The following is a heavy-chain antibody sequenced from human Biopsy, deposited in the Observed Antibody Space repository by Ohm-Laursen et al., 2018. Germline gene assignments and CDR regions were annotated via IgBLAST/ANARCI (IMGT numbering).Heavy chain of an antibody. D-gene: IGHD3-3*01. CDR2: IYTIGDT. CDR3: AREDEGLLRALDL. Sequence: SDTLSLTCTVSGASMTGYFWTWVRQPAGKGLEWIGHIYTIGDTTYNPSLESRATMSLDTSKNQFSLKMTSLTAADTAVYFCAREDEGLLRALDLWGQGTMVTVSS. J-gene: IGHJ3*01. CDR1: GASMTGYF. V-gene: IGHV4-4*07.